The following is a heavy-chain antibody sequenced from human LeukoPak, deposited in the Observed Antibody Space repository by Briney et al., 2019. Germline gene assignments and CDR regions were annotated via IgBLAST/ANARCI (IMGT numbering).Heavy chain of an antibody. J-gene: IGHJ4*02. V-gene: IGHV3-11*01. CDR3: AKGDCSSTNCYPDY. Sequence: GGSLRLSCAASGFTFSDYYMSWIRQAPGKGLEWVSYISSSGSTIYYADSVKGRFTISRDKSKKKLYLQMNSLRADDTAVYYCAKGDCSSTNCYPDYWGQGILVTVSS. D-gene: IGHD2-2*01. CDR1: GFTFSDYY. CDR2: ISSSGSTI.